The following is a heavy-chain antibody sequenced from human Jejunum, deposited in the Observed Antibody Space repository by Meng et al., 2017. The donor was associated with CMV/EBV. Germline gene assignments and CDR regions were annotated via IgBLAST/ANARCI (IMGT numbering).Heavy chain of an antibody. CDR3: ARDAVGATPRNWFDP. CDR2: INWNGVST. J-gene: IGHJ5*02. CDR1: GFPFGEYG. D-gene: IGHD1-26*01. Sequence: SGFPFGEYGMSWDRQAPGRGLEWVAGINWNGVSTAYTDSVKGRFTISRDNANGSLYLQMNSLRAEDSAFYYCARDAVGATPRNWFDPWGQGTLVTAPQ. V-gene: IGHV3-20*03.